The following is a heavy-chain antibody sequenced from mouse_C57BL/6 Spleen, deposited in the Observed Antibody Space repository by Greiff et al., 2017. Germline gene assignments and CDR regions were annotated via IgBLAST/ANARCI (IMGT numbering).Heavy chain of an antibody. CDR3: ARDDYDAAMDY. Sequence: QVQLKQSGPELVKPGASVKISCKASGYAFSSSWMNWVKQRPGKGLEWIGRIYPGDGDTNYNGKFKGKATLTADKSSSTAYMQLSSLTSEDSAVYFCARDDYDAAMDYWGQGTSVTVSS. V-gene: IGHV1-82*01. J-gene: IGHJ4*01. CDR2: IYPGDGDT. D-gene: IGHD2-4*01. CDR1: GYAFSSSW.